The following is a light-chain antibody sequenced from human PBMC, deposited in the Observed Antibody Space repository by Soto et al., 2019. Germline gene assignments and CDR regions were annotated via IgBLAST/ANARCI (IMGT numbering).Light chain of an antibody. CDR3: RSYTSSNTVV. V-gene: IGLV2-14*01. Sequence: QSVLTQPASVSGSPGQSITISCTGTSRDVGGYVSWYQQHPGKAPKLMIYEVSNRPSGVSNRFSGSKSGNTASLTISGRQAEDEADYYCRSYTSSNTVVFGGGTKLTVL. CDR1: SRDVGGY. CDR2: EVS. J-gene: IGLJ2*01.